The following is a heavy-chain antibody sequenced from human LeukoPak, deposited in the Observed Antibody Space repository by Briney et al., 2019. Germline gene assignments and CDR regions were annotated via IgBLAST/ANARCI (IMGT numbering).Heavy chain of an antibody. Sequence: SETLSLTCTVSGGSISSYYWSWIRQPPGKGLEWIGYIYYSGSTYYNPSLKSRVTISVDTSKNQFSLKLSSVTAADTAVYYCARIMGMTTVTTSWFDPWGQGTLVTVSS. CDR3: ARIMGMTTVTTSWFDP. V-gene: IGHV4-59*12. CDR1: GGSISSYY. D-gene: IGHD4-17*01. J-gene: IGHJ5*02. CDR2: IYYSGST.